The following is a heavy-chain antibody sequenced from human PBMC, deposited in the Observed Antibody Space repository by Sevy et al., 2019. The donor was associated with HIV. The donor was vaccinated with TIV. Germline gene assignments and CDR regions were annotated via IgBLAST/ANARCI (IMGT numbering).Heavy chain of an antibody. CDR3: VRGVYCSGGSCYRLDY. CDR1: GFTFSSYW. Sequence: GGSLRLSCAASGFTFSSYWMYWVRQAPGKGLEWVSRINSDGSSTNYAESVKGRFTISRDNAKNTLYLQMNSLRAEDTAVYYCVRGVYCSGGSCYRLDYWGQGTLVTVS. CDR2: INSDGSST. J-gene: IGHJ4*02. D-gene: IGHD2-15*01. V-gene: IGHV3-74*01.